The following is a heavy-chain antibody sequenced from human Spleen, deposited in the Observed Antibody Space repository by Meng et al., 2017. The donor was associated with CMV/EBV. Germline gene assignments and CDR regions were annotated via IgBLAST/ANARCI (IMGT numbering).Heavy chain of an antibody. CDR3: ARVIPRYSSGWQDGLDY. V-gene: IGHV5-51*01. CDR2: IYPGDSDT. D-gene: IGHD6-19*01. J-gene: IGHJ4*02. CDR1: GYSFTDYY. Sequence: KVSCKGSGYSFTDYYIGWVRQMPGKGLEWMGIIYPGDSDTRYSPSFQGQVTISADKSISTAYLQWSSLKASDTAMYYCARVIPRYSSGWQDGLDYWGQGTLVTVSS.